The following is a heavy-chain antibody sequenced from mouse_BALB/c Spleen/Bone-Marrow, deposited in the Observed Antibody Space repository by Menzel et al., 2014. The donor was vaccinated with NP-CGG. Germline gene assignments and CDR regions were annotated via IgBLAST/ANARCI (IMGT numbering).Heavy chain of an antibody. D-gene: IGHD1-1*01. Sequence: EVQGVESGPELVKPGASVKISCKASGYSLTGYFMNWVMQSHGKSLEWIGRINPYNGDTFYNQKLKGKATLTVDKPSSTAHMELRSLASEDSAVYYCAREGGYYYGSSPYFDVWGAGTTVTVSS. CDR2: INPYNGDT. CDR3: AREGGYYYGSSPYFDV. V-gene: IGHV1-20*02. CDR1: GYSLTGYF. J-gene: IGHJ1*01.